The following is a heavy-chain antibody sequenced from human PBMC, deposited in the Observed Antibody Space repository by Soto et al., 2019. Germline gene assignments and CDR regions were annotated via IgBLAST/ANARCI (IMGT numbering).Heavy chain of an antibody. CDR1: GYTFTSYY. CDR2: IKPRSDTT. V-gene: IGHV1-46*01. Sequence: ASVKVSCKASGYTFTSYYIHWVRQAPGQGLEWMGIIKPRSDTTTYAQKFQGRIAMTRDTSTSTIYMELSSLSSEDTAVYYCARDSYYYDSHDYVFIAYWGQGTQVTVSS. CDR3: ARDSYYYDSHDYVFIAY. D-gene: IGHD3-22*01. J-gene: IGHJ4*02.